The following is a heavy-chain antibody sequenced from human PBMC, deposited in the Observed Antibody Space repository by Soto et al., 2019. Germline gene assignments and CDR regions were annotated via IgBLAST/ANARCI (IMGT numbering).Heavy chain of an antibody. V-gene: IGHV2-5*02. CDR2: IYWDDDK. J-gene: IGHJ6*02. Sequence: QITLKESGPTLVKPTQTLTLTCTFSGFSLSTSGVGVGWIRQPPGKALEWLALIYWDDDKRYSPSLRSRLTINKDTSKHQVVLTMTTMDPVDTATYYCIQSRCGGDCLQSYASHYYYGMDVWGQGTTVTVSS. CDR1: GFSLSTSGVG. CDR3: IQSRCGGDCLQSYASHYYYGMDV. D-gene: IGHD2-21*02.